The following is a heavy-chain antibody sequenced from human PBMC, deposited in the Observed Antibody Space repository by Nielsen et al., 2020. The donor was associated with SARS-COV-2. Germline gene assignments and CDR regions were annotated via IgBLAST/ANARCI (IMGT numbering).Heavy chain of an antibody. CDR2: INAGNGNT. D-gene: IGHD3-10*01. Sequence: ASVKVSCKASGYTFTSYAMHWVRQAPGQRLEWMGWINAGNGNTKYSQKFQGRVTITRDTSASTAYMELSSLRPEDTAVYYCARDHIYGSGSYVLARGHYYFDYWGQGTLVTVSS. J-gene: IGHJ4*02. CDR3: ARDHIYGSGSYVLARGHYYFDY. CDR1: GYTFTSYA. V-gene: IGHV1-3*01.